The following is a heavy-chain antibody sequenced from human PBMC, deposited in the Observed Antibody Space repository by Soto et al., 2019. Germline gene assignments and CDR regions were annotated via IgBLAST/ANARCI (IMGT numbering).Heavy chain of an antibody. D-gene: IGHD6-13*01. CDR1: GCTFDDYA. V-gene: IGHV3-9*01. CDR2: ISWNSGSI. CDR3: AKGRRPGIAAAGTLDY. Sequence: DVQLVESGGGLVQPGRSLRLSCAASGCTFDDYAMHWVRQAPGKGLEWVSGISWNSGSIGYADSVKGRFTISRDNAKNSLYLQMNSLRAEDTALYYCAKGRRPGIAAAGTLDYWGQGTLVTVSS. J-gene: IGHJ4*02.